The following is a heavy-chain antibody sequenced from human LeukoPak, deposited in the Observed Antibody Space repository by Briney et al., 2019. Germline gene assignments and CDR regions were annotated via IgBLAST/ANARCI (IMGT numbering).Heavy chain of an antibody. Sequence: GGSLRLSCAASGFTFSSYGMHWVRQAPGKGLEWVANIKQDGSEKYYVDSVKGRFTISRDNAKNSLYLQMNSLRAEDTAVYYCAREYGGNSGNFDYWGQGTLVTVSS. J-gene: IGHJ4*02. CDR3: AREYGGNSGNFDY. CDR1: GFTFSSYG. V-gene: IGHV3-7*01. D-gene: IGHD4-23*01. CDR2: IKQDGSEK.